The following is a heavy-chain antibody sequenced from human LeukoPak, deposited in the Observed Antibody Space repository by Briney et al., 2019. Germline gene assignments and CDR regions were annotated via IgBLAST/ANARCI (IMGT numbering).Heavy chain of an antibody. D-gene: IGHD1-7*01. V-gene: IGHV3-53*04. Sequence: PGGSLRLSCAASGFSVTSNYMTWVRQAPGKGLEWISVIYSGTSTCYADSVKGRFTISRHNSKNTLYLQMNSLRPEDTAAYYCARVYNWDYEGGWFDPWGQGTLVTVSS. CDR1: GFSVTSNY. J-gene: IGHJ5*02. CDR2: IYSGTST. CDR3: ARVYNWDYEGGWFDP.